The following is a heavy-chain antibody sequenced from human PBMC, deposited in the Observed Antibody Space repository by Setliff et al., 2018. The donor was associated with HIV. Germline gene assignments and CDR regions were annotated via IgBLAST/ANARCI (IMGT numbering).Heavy chain of an antibody. Sequence: PSETLSLTCNVSGGSISSSSYYWGWIRQPPGKGLEWIGSFHYSGSTSYNPSLKSRVTISVDTSKNQFSLRLSSVTAADTAVYYCARGSSFGYWGQGTLVTVSS. CDR3: ARGSSFGY. CDR1: GGSISSSSYY. V-gene: IGHV4-39*07. J-gene: IGHJ4*02. CDR2: FHYSGST. D-gene: IGHD6-6*01.